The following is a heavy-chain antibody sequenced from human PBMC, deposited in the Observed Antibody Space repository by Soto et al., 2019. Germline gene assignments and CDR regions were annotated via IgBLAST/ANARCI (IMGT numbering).Heavy chain of an antibody. J-gene: IGHJ4*02. Sequence: VSGKVSCKASGYTFTTYSIHCVRQSPGQNFEWMGWINAGSSNTKYSQKYQGRVTITKDSSATTFYMDLSSLGYEDTAVYYCARVPPWGNSGSYYIQHFNSWGQGTLVTVSS. CDR3: ARVPPWGNSGSYYIQHFNS. V-gene: IGHV1-3*01. CDR2: INAGSSNT. CDR1: GYTFTTYS. D-gene: IGHD3-10*01.